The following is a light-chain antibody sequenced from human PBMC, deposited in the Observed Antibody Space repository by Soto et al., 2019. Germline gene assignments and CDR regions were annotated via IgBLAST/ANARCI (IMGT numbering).Light chain of an antibody. CDR2: GNN. CDR3: AAWDDSLSAGV. Sequence: QSVLTQPPSASGTPGQRVTISCSGSSSNIGSNYVYWYQQLPGTAPKLLIYGNNQRPSGVPDRFSGSKSGTSASLAISGLRSEDEADYYCAAWDDSLSAGVFGGGTKLTVL. V-gene: IGLV1-47*01. CDR1: SSNIGSNY. J-gene: IGLJ3*02.